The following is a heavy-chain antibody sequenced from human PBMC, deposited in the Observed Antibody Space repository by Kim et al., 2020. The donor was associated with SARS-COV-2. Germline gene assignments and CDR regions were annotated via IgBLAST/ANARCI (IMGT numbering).Heavy chain of an antibody. CDR3: AHTPVGGSIAARRNWFDP. V-gene: IGHV2-5*02. CDR1: GFSLSTSGVG. D-gene: IGHD6-6*01. CDR2: IYWDDDK. Sequence: SGPTLVNPTQTLTLTCTFSGFSLSTSGVGVGWIRQPPGKALEWLALIYWDDDKRYSPSLKSRLTITKDTSKNQVVLTMTNMDPVDTATYYCAHTPVGGSIAARRNWFDPWGQGTLVTVSS. J-gene: IGHJ5*02.